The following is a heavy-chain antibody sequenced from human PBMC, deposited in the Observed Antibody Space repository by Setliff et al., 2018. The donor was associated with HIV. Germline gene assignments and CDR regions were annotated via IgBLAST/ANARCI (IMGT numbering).Heavy chain of an antibody. CDR1: GFTFIDYA. D-gene: IGHD2-2*01. V-gene: IGHV3-21*01. CDR2: ISSSGSYI. CDR3: ARSRSTRDAFDT. J-gene: IGHJ3*02. Sequence: PGGSLRLSCATSGFTFIDYALNWVRQAPGGGLEWVSSISSSGSYIYYAGSLKGRFTISRDNARNSLYLDMNTLRAEDTALYYCARSRSTRDAFDTWCQGTMVTVS.